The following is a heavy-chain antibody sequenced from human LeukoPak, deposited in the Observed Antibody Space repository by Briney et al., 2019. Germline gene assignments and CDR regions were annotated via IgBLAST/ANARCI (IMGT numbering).Heavy chain of an antibody. CDR1: GYIFTDYY. CDR3: ARVRNWNDWGDY. J-gene: IGHJ4*02. CDR2: IAAYNGDT. Sequence: ASVKVSCKASGYIFTDYYVYWVRQAPGQGLEWMGWIAAYNGDTNYAQKLQGRVTMTTDTSTSTAYMELRSLTSDDTAVYYCARVRNWNDWGDYWGQGTLVTISS. D-gene: IGHD1-1*01. V-gene: IGHV1-18*04.